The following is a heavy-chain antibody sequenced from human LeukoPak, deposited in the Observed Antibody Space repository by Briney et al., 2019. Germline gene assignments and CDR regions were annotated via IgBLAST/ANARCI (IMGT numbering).Heavy chain of an antibody. CDR2: FYLRDSTP. CDR3: ARLASFGDTHYFDY. Sequence: GDSLWISCLASGYTFINTWIGWVRPMPGKHLECMGIFYLRDSTPKYSPSFEGQVTISVDRSINTAYLQWNSLKASDTAVYYCARLASFGDTHYFDYWGQGTQVTVSS. V-gene: IGHV5-51*01. CDR1: GYTFINTW. D-gene: IGHD3-3*01. J-gene: IGHJ4*02.